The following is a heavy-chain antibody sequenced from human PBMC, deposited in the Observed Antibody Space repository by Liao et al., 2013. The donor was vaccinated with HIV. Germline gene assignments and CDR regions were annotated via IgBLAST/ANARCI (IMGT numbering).Heavy chain of an antibody. D-gene: IGHD2/OR15-2a*01. CDR1: GGSMSRGGYS. Sequence: QLHLLESGSGLVEPSQTLSLTCDVSGGSMSRGGYSWTWIRQPPGRRLEWIGYSFHSGSTFYNPSLKSRVSISGDTSKNQFSLKLSSVTAADTAVYYCARDSNYYYYMDVWGKGTTVTVSS. V-gene: IGHV4-30-2*01. J-gene: IGHJ6*03. CDR2: SFHSGST. CDR3: ARDSNYYYYMDV.